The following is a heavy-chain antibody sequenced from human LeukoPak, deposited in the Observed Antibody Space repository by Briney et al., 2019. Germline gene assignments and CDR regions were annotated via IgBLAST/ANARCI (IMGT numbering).Heavy chain of an antibody. CDR1: GFTFSSYA. V-gene: IGHV3-23*01. Sequence: TGGSLRLSCAASGFTFSSYAMSWVRQAPGKGLEWVSTISGSGGSTYYADSVKGRFTISRDNSKNTLYLQMNSLRAEDTAVYYCAKDPNYFDSSGFFTKYYFDYWGQGTLVTVSS. J-gene: IGHJ4*02. CDR2: ISGSGGST. CDR3: AKDPNYFDSSGFFTKYYFDY. D-gene: IGHD3-22*01.